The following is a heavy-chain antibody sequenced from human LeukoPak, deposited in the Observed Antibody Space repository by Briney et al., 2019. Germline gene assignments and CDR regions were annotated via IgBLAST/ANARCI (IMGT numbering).Heavy chain of an antibody. V-gene: IGHV3-7*01. CDR2: IKQDGSEK. CDR3: ARDGGEYYYDNSDYWGNFDY. Sequence: GGSLRLSCAASGFTFSSYWMSWVRQAPGKGLEGVANIKQDGSEKYYVDSLKGRFTISRDNAKNSLFLQMNSLRAEDTAVYYCARDGGEYYYDNSDYWGNFDYWGQGTLVTVSS. D-gene: IGHD3-22*01. J-gene: IGHJ4*02. CDR1: GFTFSSYW.